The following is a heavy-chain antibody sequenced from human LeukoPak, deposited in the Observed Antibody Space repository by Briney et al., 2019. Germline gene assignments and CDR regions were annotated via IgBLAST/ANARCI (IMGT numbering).Heavy chain of an antibody. V-gene: IGHV4-39*01. Sequence: PSETLSVTGTVSGGSISSSSYYWGWIRQPPGKGLEWIGSMYYSGGSYYNPSLKSRVTISVDTSKNQFSLNLNSVTAADTAVYYCARHLYSGYDFGYWGQGTLVTVSS. CDR3: ARHLYSGYDFGY. J-gene: IGHJ4*02. CDR2: MYYSGGS. D-gene: IGHD5-12*01. CDR1: GGSISSSSYY.